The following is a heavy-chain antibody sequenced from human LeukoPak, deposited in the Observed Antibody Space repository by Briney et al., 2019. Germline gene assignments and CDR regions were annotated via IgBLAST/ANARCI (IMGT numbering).Heavy chain of an antibody. D-gene: IGHD5-12*01. CDR1: GFTFSSYG. J-gene: IGHJ3*02. V-gene: IGHV3-30*18. CDR3: AKSIVATREGAFDI. CDR2: ISYDGSNK. Sequence: GRSLRLSCAASGFTFSSYGMHWVRQAPGKVLEWVAVISYDGSNKYYADSVKGRFTISRDNSKNTLYLQMNSLRAEDTAVYYCAKSIVATREGAFDIWGQGTMATVSS.